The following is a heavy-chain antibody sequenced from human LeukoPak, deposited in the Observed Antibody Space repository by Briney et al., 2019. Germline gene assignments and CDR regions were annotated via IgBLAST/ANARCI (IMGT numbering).Heavy chain of an antibody. V-gene: IGHV4-59*01. CDR2: IYYSGST. CDR1: GGSINSYY. CDR3: ARARDGHINNWFDP. D-gene: IGHD5-24*01. Sequence: SETLSLTCTVSGGSINSYYWSWLRQPPGKGLEGIGYIYYSGSTNYNPSLTSRVTISVDTSKNQFSLKMSSVTAADTAVYYCARARDGHINNWFDPWGQGTLVIVSS. J-gene: IGHJ5*02.